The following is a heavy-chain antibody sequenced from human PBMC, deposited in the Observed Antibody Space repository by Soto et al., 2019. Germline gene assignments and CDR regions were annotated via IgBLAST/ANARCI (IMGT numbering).Heavy chain of an antibody. CDR3: ARVHYYGSGIHY. CDR2: INHSGST. D-gene: IGHD3-10*01. CDR1: GGSFSGYY. V-gene: IGHV4-34*01. Sequence: PSETLSLTCAVYGGSFSGYYWSWIRQPPGKGLEWIGEINHSGSTNYNPSLKSRVTISVDTSKNQFSLKLSSVTAADTAVYYCARVHYYGSGIHYWGQGTLVTVSS. J-gene: IGHJ4*02.